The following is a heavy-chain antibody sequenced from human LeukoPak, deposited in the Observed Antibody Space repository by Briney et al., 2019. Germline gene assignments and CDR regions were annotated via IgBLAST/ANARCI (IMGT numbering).Heavy chain of an antibody. J-gene: IGHJ5*01. Sequence: PSETLSLTRTVSGGSNSSSSYYWGWSRQPPGKGLEWIGRIYYSGSTYYKPSLKSRVTISVDTSKNQFSLKLSSVTAADTAVYYCARLADITMVRGVGWFDSWGQGTLVTVSS. CDR1: GGSNSSSSYY. D-gene: IGHD3-10*01. CDR2: IYYSGST. V-gene: IGHV4-39*01. CDR3: ARLADITMVRGVGWFDS.